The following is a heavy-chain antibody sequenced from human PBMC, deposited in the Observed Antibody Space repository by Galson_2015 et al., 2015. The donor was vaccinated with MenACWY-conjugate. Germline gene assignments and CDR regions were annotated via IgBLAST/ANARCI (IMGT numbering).Heavy chain of an antibody. V-gene: IGHV4-59*01. CDR2: IHYSGST. CDR3: ARWVAVLMIDY. D-gene: IGHD6-19*01. Sequence: GVTFISFYLCWGRQAPGGRLVGWIGYIHYSGSTKYNASLKTRITISLDTSENQLSLKLSSVTAADTAVYYCARWVAVLMIDYWGQGTLVTVSS. CDR1: GVTFISFY. J-gene: IGHJ4*02.